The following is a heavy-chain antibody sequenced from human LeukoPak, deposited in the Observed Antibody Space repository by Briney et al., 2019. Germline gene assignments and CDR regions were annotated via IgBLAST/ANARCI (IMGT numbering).Heavy chain of an antibody. CDR1: GGSISSSSYY. Sequence: KPSETLSLTCTVSGGSISSSSYYWGWIRQPPGKGLEWIGSIYYSGSTYYNPSLKSRVTISVDTSKNQFSLKLSSVTAADTTVYYCPRRGSSGWPGVYYFDYWGQGTLVTVSS. CDR2: IYYSGST. J-gene: IGHJ4*02. D-gene: IGHD6-19*01. V-gene: IGHV4-39*07. CDR3: PRRGSSGWPGVYYFDY.